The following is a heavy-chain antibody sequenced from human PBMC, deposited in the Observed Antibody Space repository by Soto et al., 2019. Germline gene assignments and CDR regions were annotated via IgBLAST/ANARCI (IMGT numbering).Heavy chain of an antibody. CDR3: ARVGYCSSTSCYHWFDP. CDR1: GGTFSSYA. CDR2: IIPIFGTA. Sequence: QVQLVQSGAEVKKPGSSVKVSCKASGGTFSSYAISWVRQAPGQGLEWMGGIIPIFGTANYAQKFQGIVTITADESTSTAYMELSSLRSEDTAVYYCARVGYCSSTSCYHWFDPWGQGTLVTVSS. D-gene: IGHD2-2*01. V-gene: IGHV1-69*01. J-gene: IGHJ5*02.